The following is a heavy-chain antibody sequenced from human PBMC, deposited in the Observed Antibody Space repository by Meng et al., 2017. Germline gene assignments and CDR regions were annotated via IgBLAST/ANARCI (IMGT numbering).Heavy chain of an antibody. Sequence: EVQLVETGGGLSQPGGSLGLSCAASGFTVSSNYMSWVRQAPGKGLEWVSVIYSGGSTYYADSVKGRFTISRDNSKNTLYLQMNSLRAEDTAVYYCARDWRYWGQGTLVTVSS. J-gene: IGHJ4*02. D-gene: IGHD1-1*01. CDR1: GFTVSSNY. CDR3: ARDWRY. CDR2: IYSGGST. V-gene: IGHV3-53*02.